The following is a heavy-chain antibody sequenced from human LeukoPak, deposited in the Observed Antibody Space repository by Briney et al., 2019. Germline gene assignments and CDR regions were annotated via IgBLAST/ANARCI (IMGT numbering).Heavy chain of an antibody. CDR1: GGSFSGYY. Sequence: SETLSLTCAVYGGSFSGYYWSWIRQPPGKGLEWIGEINHSGSTSYNPSLKSRVTISVDTSKNQFSLKLSSVTAADTAVYYCARVLVQGNGYSGYDEPFDYWGQGTLVTVSS. CDR2: INHSGST. CDR3: ARVLVQGNGYSGYDEPFDY. V-gene: IGHV4-34*01. J-gene: IGHJ4*02. D-gene: IGHD5-12*01.